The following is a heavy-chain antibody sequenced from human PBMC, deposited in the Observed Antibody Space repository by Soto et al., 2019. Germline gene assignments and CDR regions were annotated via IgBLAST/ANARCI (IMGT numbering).Heavy chain of an antibody. J-gene: IGHJ6*02. CDR1: GFTFSNHG. CDR3: ARWGVGGTSGMDV. CDR2: ITGNGGST. D-gene: IGHD1-26*01. V-gene: IGHV3-64*01. Sequence: EVQLVESGGDLIQPGGSLRLSCAASGFTFSNHGMHWVRQAPGKGLEYVSAITGNGGSTYYATSVKGRFTISRDNSKNMLYIQMGSLRSEDMAVYYCARWGVGGTSGMDVWGQGTTVVVSS.